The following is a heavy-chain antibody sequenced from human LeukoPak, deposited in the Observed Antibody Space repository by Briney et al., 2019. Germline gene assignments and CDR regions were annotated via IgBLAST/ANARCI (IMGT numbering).Heavy chain of an antibody. CDR2: IKQDGSEK. V-gene: IGHV3-7*03. D-gene: IGHD3-22*01. Sequence: PGGSLRLSCAASGFTFSSYWMSRVRQAPGKGLEWVANIKQDGSEKYYVDSVKGRFTISRDNAKNSLYLQMNSLRAEDTAVYYCAREGYDSSGYCDYWGQGTLVTVSS. J-gene: IGHJ4*02. CDR3: AREGYDSSGYCDY. CDR1: GFTFSSYW.